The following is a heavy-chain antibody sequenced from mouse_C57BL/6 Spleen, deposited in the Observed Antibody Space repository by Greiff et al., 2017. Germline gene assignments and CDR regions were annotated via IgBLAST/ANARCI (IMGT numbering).Heavy chain of an antibody. J-gene: IGHJ2*01. CDR3: ARIYYYGSSYGDY. Sequence: VQLKQSGPGLVAPSQSLSITCTVSGFSLTSYAISWVRQPPGKGLAWLGVIWTGGGTNYNSALNSRLSISKDNSKSQVFLKMNSLQTDDTARYYCARIYYYGSSYGDYWGQGTTLTVSS. CDR1: GFSLTSYA. D-gene: IGHD1-1*01. V-gene: IGHV2-9-1*01. CDR2: IWTGGGT.